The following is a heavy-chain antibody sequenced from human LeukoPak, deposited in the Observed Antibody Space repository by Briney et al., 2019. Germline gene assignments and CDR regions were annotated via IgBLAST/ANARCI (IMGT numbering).Heavy chain of an antibody. CDR2: IIPIFGTA. V-gene: IGHV1-69*05. CDR3: ARDGGGYYLNYYYYMDV. CDR1: GYTFTGYY. Sequence: SVKVSCKASGYTFTGYYMHWVRQAPGQGLEWMGGIIPIFGTANYAQKFQGRVTITTDESTSTAYMELSSLRSEDTAVYYCARDGGGYYLNYYYYMDVWGKGTTVTVSS. D-gene: IGHD3-22*01. J-gene: IGHJ6*03.